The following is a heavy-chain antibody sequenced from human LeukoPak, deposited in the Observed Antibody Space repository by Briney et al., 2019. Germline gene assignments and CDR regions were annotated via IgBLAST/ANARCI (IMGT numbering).Heavy chain of an antibody. V-gene: IGHV4-39*01. D-gene: IGHD3-22*01. CDR2: IYYSGST. CDR1: GGSISSYY. J-gene: IGHJ4*02. CDR3: ARGAWLRAHFDY. Sequence: SETLSLTCTVSGGSISSYYWGWIRQPPGKGLEWIGSIYYSGSTYYNPSLKSRVTISVDTSKNQFSLKLSSVTAADTAVYYCARGAWLRAHFDYWGQGTLVTVSS.